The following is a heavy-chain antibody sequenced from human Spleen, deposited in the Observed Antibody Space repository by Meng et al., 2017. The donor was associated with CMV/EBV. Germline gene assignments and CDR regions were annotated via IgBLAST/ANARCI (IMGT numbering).Heavy chain of an antibody. V-gene: IGHV1-2*02. Sequence: CKASRGTFNSYAISWVRQAPGQGLEWMGWINTNNGAKNYEQRFQSRITMTRDTSISTVYMELSRLTSDDTALYYCARDQQQLGWFDPWGQGSLVTVSS. D-gene: IGHD6-13*01. CDR1: RGTFNSYA. CDR2: INTNNGAK. J-gene: IGHJ5*02. CDR3: ARDQQQLGWFDP.